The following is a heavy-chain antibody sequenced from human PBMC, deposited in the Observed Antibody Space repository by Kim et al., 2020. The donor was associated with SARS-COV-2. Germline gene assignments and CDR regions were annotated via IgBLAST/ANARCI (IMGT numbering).Heavy chain of an antibody. CDR2: ISGGGVNK. J-gene: IGHJ6*02. D-gene: IGHD3-3*01. V-gene: IGHV3-23*01. Sequence: GGSLRLSCAASGFTFSSYAMSWVRQAPGKGLEWVSVISGGGVNKFYADSVRGRFTISRDNPKNTLYLQMNSLRDEDTALYYCAKVVVMDDYNYYYYYGMDVWGQGTVVTVSS. CDR3: AKVVVMDDYNYYYYYGMDV. CDR1: GFTFSSYA.